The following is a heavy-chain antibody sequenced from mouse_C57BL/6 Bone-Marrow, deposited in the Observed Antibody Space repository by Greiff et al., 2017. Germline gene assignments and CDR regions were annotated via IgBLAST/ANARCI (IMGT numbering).Heavy chain of an antibody. CDR1: GYTFTSYW. J-gene: IGHJ4*01. Sequence: QVQLQQPGAELVKPGASVKMSCKASGYTFTSYWLTWVKQRPGQGLEWIGDIYPGSGSTNYNEKFKSKATLTVDTSSSTAYMQLSSLTSEDSAVYYCARRVYYDYDGGYYYAMDYWGQGTSVTVSS. V-gene: IGHV1-55*01. CDR3: ARRVYYDYDGGYYYAMDY. CDR2: IYPGSGST. D-gene: IGHD2-4*01.